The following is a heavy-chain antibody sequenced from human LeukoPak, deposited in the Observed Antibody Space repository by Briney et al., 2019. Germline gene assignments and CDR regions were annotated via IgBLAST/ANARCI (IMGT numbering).Heavy chain of an antibody. CDR2: IYYSGST. V-gene: IGHV4-59*08. CDR1: GGSISSYY. CDR3: ARYSPGVCSGGSCYSTRFDY. Sequence: SETLSLTCTVSGGSISSYYWSWIRQPPGKGLEWIGYIYYSGSTNYNPSLKSRVTISVDTSKNQFSLKLSSVTAADTAVYYCARYSPGVCSGGSCYSTRFDYWGQGTLVTVSS. D-gene: IGHD2-15*01. J-gene: IGHJ4*02.